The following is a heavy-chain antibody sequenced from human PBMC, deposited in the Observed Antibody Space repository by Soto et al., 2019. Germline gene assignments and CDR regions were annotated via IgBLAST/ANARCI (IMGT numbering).Heavy chain of an antibody. J-gene: IGHJ4*02. Sequence: PGGALRLSCAASGFTFWSYAMSWVRQAPGKGLEWVSRVSGASAYYAQSVKRRFNISSDNSKNTLHVQMNRLRAEDTPVHYCAKAREIGVVTTTSFDYWGQGTPVTVSS. D-gene: IGHD3-22*01. V-gene: IGHV3-23*01. CDR3: AKAREIGVVTTTSFDY. CDR1: GFTFWSYA. CDR2: RVSGASA.